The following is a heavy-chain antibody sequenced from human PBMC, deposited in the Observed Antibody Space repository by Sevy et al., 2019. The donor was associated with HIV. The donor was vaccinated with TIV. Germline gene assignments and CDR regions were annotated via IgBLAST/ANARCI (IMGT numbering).Heavy chain of an antibody. CDR1: GFTFRSYA. J-gene: IGHJ4*02. CDR2: ISHDGSHK. CDR3: ARDPTIYASGWYYFDY. D-gene: IGHD6-19*01. Sequence: GGSLRLSCAASGFTFRSYAIHWVRQAPGKGLEWVAVISHDGSHKYSADSVKGRFTISRDNSKNTLYLQMNSLRAEDTAMYYCARDPTIYASGWYYFDYWGQGTLVTVSS. V-gene: IGHV3-30*04.